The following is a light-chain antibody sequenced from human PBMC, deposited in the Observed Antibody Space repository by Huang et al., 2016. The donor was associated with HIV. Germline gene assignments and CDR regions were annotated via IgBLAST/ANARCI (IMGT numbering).Light chain of an antibody. V-gene: IGKV1-39*01. CDR1: QRIGTY. Sequence: DIQMTHSPSSLSASVGDRVTIACPASQRIGTYLNWYQQKPGNAPRLLIHVASSLQRGVPSRFSGSGSGTDFTLTISSLQPEDVATYYCQQSYSALGLTFGGGTKVEIK. CDR2: VAS. CDR3: QQSYSALGLT. J-gene: IGKJ4*01.